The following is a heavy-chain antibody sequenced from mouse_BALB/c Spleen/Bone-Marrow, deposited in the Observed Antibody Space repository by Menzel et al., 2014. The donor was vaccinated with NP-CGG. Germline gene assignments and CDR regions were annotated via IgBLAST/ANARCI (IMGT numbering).Heavy chain of an antibody. J-gene: IGHJ3*01. D-gene: IGHD2-10*02. Sequence: EVMLVESGGGLVQPGDSLRLSCATSGFTFSDFYMEWVRQPPGKRLEWIAASRNKAKHYTTEYSASVKGRFIVSRDTSQSILYLQMNALRAEDTAIYYCARDVGYGNYFVYWSQGTLVTVSA. V-gene: IGHV7-1*02. CDR2: SRNKAKHYTT. CDR1: GFTFSDFY. CDR3: ARDVGYGNYFVY.